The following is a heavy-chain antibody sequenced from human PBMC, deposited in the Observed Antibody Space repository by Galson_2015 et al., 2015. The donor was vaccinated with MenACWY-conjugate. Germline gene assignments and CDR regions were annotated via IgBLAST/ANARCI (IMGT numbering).Heavy chain of an antibody. Sequence: SETLSLTCAVYGGSFSGSYWSWIRQPPGKGLEWIGEINHSGSTNYNPSLKSRVTISVDTSKNQFSLKLSSVTAADTAVYYCARRHGHSYGPTPYYFDYWGQGTLVTVSS. J-gene: IGHJ4*02. CDR3: ARRHGHSYGPTPYYFDY. CDR1: GGSFSGSY. CDR2: INHSGST. V-gene: IGHV4-34*01. D-gene: IGHD5-18*01.